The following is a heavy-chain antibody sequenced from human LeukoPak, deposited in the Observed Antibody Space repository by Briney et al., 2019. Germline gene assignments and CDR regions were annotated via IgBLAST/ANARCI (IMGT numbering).Heavy chain of an antibody. Sequence: SETLSLTCTVSGGSINNYYWIWIRQSAGKGLEWIGRIFSSGDTNYNPSLKSRVTMSVDTSKNQFSLNFNSMSAADSAVYYCAANGYYTIEYWGQGTLVTVSS. V-gene: IGHV4-4*07. J-gene: IGHJ4*02. CDR2: IFSSGDT. CDR3: AANGYYTIEY. D-gene: IGHD1-26*01. CDR1: GGSINNYY.